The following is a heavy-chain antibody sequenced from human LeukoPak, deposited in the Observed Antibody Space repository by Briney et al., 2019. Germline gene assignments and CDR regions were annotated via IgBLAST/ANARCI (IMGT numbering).Heavy chain of an antibody. Sequence: PSETLSLTCTVSGGSISSSSYYWGWIRQPPGKGLEWIGSIYYSGSTYYNPSLKSRVTISADTSKNQFSLKLSSVTAADTAVYYCARDSITVTSDYWGQGTLVTVSS. CDR3: ARDSITVTSDY. V-gene: IGHV4-39*07. D-gene: IGHD4-17*01. CDR1: GGSISSSSYY. CDR2: IYYSGST. J-gene: IGHJ4*02.